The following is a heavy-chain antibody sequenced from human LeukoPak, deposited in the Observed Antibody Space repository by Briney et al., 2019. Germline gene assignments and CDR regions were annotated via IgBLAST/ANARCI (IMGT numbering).Heavy chain of an antibody. CDR1: GGSFSGYY. J-gene: IGHJ4*02. V-gene: IGHV4-34*01. Sequence: PSETLSLTCAVYGGSFSGYYWSWIRQPPGKGLEWIGGINHSGSTNYNPSLKSRVTISVDTSKNQFSLKLSSVTAADTAVYYCTRGMYGDYGRWRGRPFFFDYWGQGTLVTVSS. D-gene: IGHD4-17*01. CDR2: INHSGST. CDR3: TRGMYGDYGRWRGRPFFFDY.